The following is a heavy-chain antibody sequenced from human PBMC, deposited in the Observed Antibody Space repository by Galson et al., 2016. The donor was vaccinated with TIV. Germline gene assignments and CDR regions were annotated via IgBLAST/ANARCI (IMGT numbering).Heavy chain of an antibody. D-gene: IGHD3-10*02. CDR1: GFTLSSYW. V-gene: IGHV3-7*03. CDR2: INQDGNEI. J-gene: IGHJ4*02. Sequence: SLRLSCAASGFTLSSYWMHWVRQAPGKGLEWVANINQDGNEIYYVDSVKGRFTMSRDNAKNLVFLQMTSLRAEDMAVYYCARDLDPGEMVHTIYSGGLDCWGQGTLVTVSS. CDR3: ARDLDPGEMVHTIYSGGLDC.